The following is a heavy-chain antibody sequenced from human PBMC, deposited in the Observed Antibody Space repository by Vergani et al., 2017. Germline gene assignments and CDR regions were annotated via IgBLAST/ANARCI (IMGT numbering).Heavy chain of an antibody. Sequence: QVQLVQSGAEVKKPGSSVKVSCKASGGTFSSYAISWVRQAPGQGLEWMGGIIPIFGTANYAQKFQGRVTITADESTSTAYMELSSLRSEDTAVYYCASQATDDYDSSGYRNWFDPWGQGTLVTVSS. CDR3: ASQATDDYDSSGYRNWFDP. V-gene: IGHV1-69*01. CDR2: IIPIFGTA. J-gene: IGHJ5*02. D-gene: IGHD3-22*01. CDR1: GGTFSSYA.